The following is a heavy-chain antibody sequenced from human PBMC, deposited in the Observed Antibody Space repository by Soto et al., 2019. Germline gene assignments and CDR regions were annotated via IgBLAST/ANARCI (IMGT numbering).Heavy chain of an antibody. J-gene: IGHJ6*02. CDR1: GGTFSSYT. D-gene: IGHD2-21*01. Sequence: SVKVSCKASGGTFSSYTISWVRQAPGQGLEWMGRIIPILGIANYAQKFQGRVTITADKSTSTAYMELSSLRSEDTAVYYCARDRRRHSYYYYGMDVWGQGTTVTVSS. CDR2: IIPILGIA. V-gene: IGHV1-69*04. CDR3: ARDRRRHSYYYYGMDV.